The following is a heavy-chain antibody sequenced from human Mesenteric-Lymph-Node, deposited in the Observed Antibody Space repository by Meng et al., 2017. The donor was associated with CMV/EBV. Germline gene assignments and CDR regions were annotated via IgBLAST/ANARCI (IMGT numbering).Heavy chain of an antibody. Sequence: SETLSLTCTVSGGSISSSSYYWGWIRQPPGKGLEWIGSIYYSGSTYYNPSLKSRVTISVDTSKNQFSLKLSSVTAADTAVYYCATNVRFLEWLFVGYNAFDIWGQGTMVTVSS. CDR3: ATNVRFLEWLFVGYNAFDI. CDR2: IYYSGST. D-gene: IGHD3-3*01. CDR1: GGSISSSSYY. J-gene: IGHJ3*02. V-gene: IGHV4-39*07.